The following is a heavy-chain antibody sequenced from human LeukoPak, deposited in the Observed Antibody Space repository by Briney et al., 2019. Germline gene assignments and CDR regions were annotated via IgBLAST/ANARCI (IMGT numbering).Heavy chain of an antibody. CDR3: ATYYIRRDAFDI. D-gene: IGHD1-26*01. J-gene: IGHJ3*02. V-gene: IGHV3-30*04. CDR1: GFTFSSYA. CDR2: ISYDGSNK. Sequence: GRSLRLSCAASGFTFSSYAMPWVRQAPGKGLEWVAVISYDGSNKYYADSVKGRFTISRDNSKNTLYLQMNSLRAEDTAVYYCATYYIRRDAFDIWGQGTMVTVSS.